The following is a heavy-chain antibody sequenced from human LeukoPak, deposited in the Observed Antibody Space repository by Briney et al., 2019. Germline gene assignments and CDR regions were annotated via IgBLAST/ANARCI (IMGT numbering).Heavy chain of an antibody. V-gene: IGHV7-4-1*02. Sequence: GASVKVSCKASGYTFTSYAMNWVRQAPGQGLEWMGWINTNTGKPTYAQGFTGRFVFSLDSSVSTAYLQMNSLRAEDTAVYYCARGSRYCSSTSCPYGDYWGQGTLVTVSS. D-gene: IGHD2-2*01. J-gene: IGHJ4*02. CDR1: GYTFTSYA. CDR2: INTNTGKP. CDR3: ARGSRYCSSTSCPYGDY.